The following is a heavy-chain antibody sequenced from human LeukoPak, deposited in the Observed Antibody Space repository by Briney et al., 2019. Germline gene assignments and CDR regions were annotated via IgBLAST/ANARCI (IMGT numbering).Heavy chain of an antibody. V-gene: IGHV4-39*01. CDR3: ARLGGSTMIVVVNYFDY. J-gene: IGHJ4*02. CDR1: GGSISSSSYY. Sequence: TSETLSLTCTVSGGSISSSSYYWGWIRQPPGKGLEWIGSIYYSGSTYYNPSLKSRVTISVDTSKNQFSLKLSSVTAADTAVYYCARLGGSTMIVVVNYFDYWGQGTLVTVSS. CDR2: IYYSGST. D-gene: IGHD3-22*01.